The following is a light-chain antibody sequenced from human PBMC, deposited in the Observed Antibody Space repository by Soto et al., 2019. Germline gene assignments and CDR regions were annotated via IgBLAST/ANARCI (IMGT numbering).Light chain of an antibody. CDR1: QDISNF. CDR3: QQYMRYPVT. V-gene: IGKV1-16*02. CDR2: AAS. J-gene: IGKJ5*01. Sequence: DIQMTQSPSSLSASVGDRVTITCRASQDISNFLAWFQQKPGKAPKSLISAASSLQSGVPSKFSGSGSGTYFTLTINSLQPDDSAPYYCQQYMRYPVTFGQGTRLEMK.